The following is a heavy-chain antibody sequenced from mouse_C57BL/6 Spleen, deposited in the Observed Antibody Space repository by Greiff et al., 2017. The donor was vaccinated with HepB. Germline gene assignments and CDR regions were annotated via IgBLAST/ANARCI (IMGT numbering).Heavy chain of an antibody. D-gene: IGHD2-5*01. Sequence: VQLQQSGAELVRPGASVTLSCKASGYTFTDYEMHWVKQTPVHGLEWIGAIDPETGGTAYNQKFKGKAILTADKSSSTAYMELRSLTSEDSAVYYCTGEGDSNSWYFDVWGTGTTVTVSS. V-gene: IGHV1-15*01. CDR3: TGEGDSNSWYFDV. CDR2: IDPETGGT. J-gene: IGHJ1*03. CDR1: GYTFTDYE.